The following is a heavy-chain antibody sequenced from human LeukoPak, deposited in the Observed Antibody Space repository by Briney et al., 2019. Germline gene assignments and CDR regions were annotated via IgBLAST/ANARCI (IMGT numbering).Heavy chain of an antibody. J-gene: IGHJ4*02. D-gene: IGHD3-9*01. Sequence: GGSLRLSCAASGFTFDDYAMHWVRQAPGKGLEWVSGISWNSGSIGYADSVKGRFTISRDNAKNSLYLQMNSLRAEDTALYYCAKDFNYDISPTFDYWGQGTLVTVSS. V-gene: IGHV3-9*01. CDR2: ISWNSGSI. CDR1: GFTFDDYA. CDR3: AKDFNYDISPTFDY.